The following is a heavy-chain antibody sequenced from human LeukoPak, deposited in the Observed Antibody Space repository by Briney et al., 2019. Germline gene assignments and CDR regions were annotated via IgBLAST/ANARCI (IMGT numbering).Heavy chain of an antibody. D-gene: IGHD3-10*01. CDR1: GYTFTSYY. Sequence: ASVKVSCKASGYTFTSYYMHWVRQAPGQGLEWMGIINPSGGSTNYAQKFQGRVTITADESTSTAYMELSSLRSEDTAVYYCARSNYGSGSPYNWFDPWGQGTLVTVSS. CDR2: INPSGGST. CDR3: ARSNYGSGSPYNWFDP. V-gene: IGHV1-46*01. J-gene: IGHJ5*02.